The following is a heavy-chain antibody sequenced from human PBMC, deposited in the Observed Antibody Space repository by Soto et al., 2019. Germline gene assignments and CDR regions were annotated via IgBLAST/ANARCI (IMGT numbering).Heavy chain of an antibody. CDR3: VRDGTKTLRDWFDP. CDR1: GASISGYY. J-gene: IGHJ5*02. V-gene: IGHV4-4*07. Sequence: SETLSLTCTVSGASISGYYWSWIRKSAGKGLEWIGRIYATGTTDYNPSLKSRVMMSVDTSKKQFSLRLRSVTAADTAVYYCVRDGTKTLRDWFDPWGQGISVTVPS. CDR2: IYATGTT. D-gene: IGHD1-1*01.